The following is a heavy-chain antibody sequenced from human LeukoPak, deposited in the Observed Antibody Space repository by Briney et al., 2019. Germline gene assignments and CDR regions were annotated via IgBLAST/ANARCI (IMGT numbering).Heavy chain of an antibody. Sequence: PGGSLRLSCAASGFTFSSYAMGWVRQAPGKGLERVSAISGSGGGTYYADSVKGRFTISRDNSKNTLYLQMNSLRAEDTAVYYCAKNPEYTYANYWGQGTLVTVSS. CDR3: AKNPEYTYANY. J-gene: IGHJ4*02. V-gene: IGHV3-23*01. CDR2: ISGSGGGT. CDR1: GFTFSSYA. D-gene: IGHD5-18*01.